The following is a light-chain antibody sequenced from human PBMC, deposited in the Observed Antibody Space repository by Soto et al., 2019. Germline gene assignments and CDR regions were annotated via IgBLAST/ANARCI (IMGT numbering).Light chain of an antibody. V-gene: IGLV1-40*01. CDR3: SSYTRSSKVV. CDR2: GNR. CDR1: NSNLGAGYD. J-gene: IGLJ2*01. Sequence: QSVLTQPPSVSGAPGQRVTISCTGNNSNLGAGYDVHWYQQLPGAAPKLVVFGNRNRPSGVPERFSGSKSGTSASLAITGLQAEDEADYYCSSYTRSSKVVFGGGTKLTVL.